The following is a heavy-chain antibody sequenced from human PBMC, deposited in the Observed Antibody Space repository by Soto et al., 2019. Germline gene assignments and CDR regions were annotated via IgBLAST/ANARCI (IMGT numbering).Heavy chain of an antibody. V-gene: IGHV3-33*01. Sequence: QVLLVESGGGVVQPGMSLRLSCAASGFTFSKYGIHWVRQAPGKGLEWVGFIWYDGSSQYYADSVKGRFTISRDNSKNTVSLQMNSLRVEDTAVYYCARDAIDSVFVCWGQGTLVSVSS. CDR1: GFTFSKYG. CDR2: IWYDGSSQ. J-gene: IGHJ4*02. CDR3: ARDAIDSVFVC.